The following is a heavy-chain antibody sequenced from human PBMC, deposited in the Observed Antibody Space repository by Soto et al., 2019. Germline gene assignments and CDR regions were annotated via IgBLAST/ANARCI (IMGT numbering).Heavy chain of an antibody. CDR1: GFTFSNAW. J-gene: IGHJ6*02. Sequence: PGESLKISCAASGFTFSNAWMSWVRQAPGKGLEWVGRIKSKTDGGTTDYAAPVKGRFTISRDDSKNTLYLQMNSLKTEDTAVYYCTTGPIVATMDYYYYGMDVWGQGTTVTVSS. V-gene: IGHV3-15*01. D-gene: IGHD5-12*01. CDR3: TTGPIVATMDYYYYGMDV. CDR2: IKSKTDGGTT.